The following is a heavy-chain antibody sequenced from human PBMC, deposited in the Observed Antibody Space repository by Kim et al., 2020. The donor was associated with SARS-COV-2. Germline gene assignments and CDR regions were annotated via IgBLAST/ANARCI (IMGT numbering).Heavy chain of an antibody. V-gene: IGHV3-74*01. CDR2: INSDGSIT. D-gene: IGHD3-22*01. J-gene: IGHJ4*02. CDR3: ARGLYYYDSSGYFEY. Sequence: GGSLRLSCAASGFTFSSYWMHWVRQAPGKGLVWVLRINSDGSITSYADSVKGRFTISRDNAKNTLYLQMNSLRAEDTAVYYCARGLYYYDSSGYFEYWGQGPLATGSS. CDR1: GFTFSSYW.